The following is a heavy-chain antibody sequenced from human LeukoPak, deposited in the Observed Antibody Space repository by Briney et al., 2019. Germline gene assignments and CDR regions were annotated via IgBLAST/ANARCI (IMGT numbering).Heavy chain of an antibody. CDR3: ARLGEKADFDY. Sequence: GGSLRLSCAASGFTFSTNWMNWVRQAPGKGLEWVANIKQDGSEKYYVDSVKGRFTISRDNAKNSLYLQLNSLRAEDTAVYYCARLGEKADFDYWGQGTLVTVSS. CDR1: GFTFSTNW. V-gene: IGHV3-7*01. J-gene: IGHJ4*02. D-gene: IGHD3-16*01. CDR2: IKQDGSEK.